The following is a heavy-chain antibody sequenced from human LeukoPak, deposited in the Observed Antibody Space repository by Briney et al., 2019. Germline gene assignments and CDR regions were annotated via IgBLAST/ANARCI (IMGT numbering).Heavy chain of an antibody. CDR3: ARDRYDYVWGSYRYTFDY. V-gene: IGHV3-48*01. Sequence: PGGSLRLSCAASGFTFSSYSMNWVRQAPGKGLEWVSYISSGSSTIYYADSVKGRFTISRDNAKNSMYLQMNSLRAEDTAVYYCARDRYDYVWGSYRYTFDYWGQGTLVTVSS. J-gene: IGHJ4*02. CDR2: ISSGSSTI. CDR1: GFTFSSYS. D-gene: IGHD3-16*02.